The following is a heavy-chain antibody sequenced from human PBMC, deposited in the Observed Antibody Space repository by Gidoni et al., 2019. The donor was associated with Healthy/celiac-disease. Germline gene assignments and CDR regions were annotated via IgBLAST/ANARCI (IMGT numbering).Heavy chain of an antibody. CDR3: ARGKRVGPRTTSSWYPPSFDY. D-gene: IGHD6-13*01. Sequence: QVQLVQSGAEVKKPGASVTVSCKASGYTFTSYDINWLRQATGQGLEWMGWMNPNSGNTGYAQKFQGRVTMTRNTSISTAYMELSRLRSEDTAVYYCARGKRVGPRTTSSWYPPSFDYWGQGTLVTVSS. CDR1: GYTFTSYD. J-gene: IGHJ4*02. CDR2: MNPNSGNT. V-gene: IGHV1-8*01.